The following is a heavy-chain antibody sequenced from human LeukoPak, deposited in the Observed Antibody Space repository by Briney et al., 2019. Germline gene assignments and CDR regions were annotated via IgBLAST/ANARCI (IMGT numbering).Heavy chain of an antibody. CDR2: ITGSGDGT. J-gene: IGHJ4*02. CDR1: GFTFSSYA. Sequence: GGSLRLSCAASGFTFSSYAMMWVRQSPEKGLEWVSSITGSGDGTYCADSVRGRFTISRDNSKNTLYLQMNSLRAEDTAVYFCVKGFVHPTYYFEYWGQGTLVTVSS. D-gene: IGHD3-10*01. CDR3: VKGFVHPTYYFEY. V-gene: IGHV3-23*01.